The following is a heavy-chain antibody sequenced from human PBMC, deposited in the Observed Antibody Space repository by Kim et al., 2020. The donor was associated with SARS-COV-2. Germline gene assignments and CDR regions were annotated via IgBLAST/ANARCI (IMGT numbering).Heavy chain of an antibody. Sequence: ASVKVSCKASGYTFTGYYMHWVRQAPGQGLEWMGWINPNSGGTNYAQKFQGWVTMTRDTSISTAYMELSRLRSDDTAVYYCARVRSGNTGYYYGMDVWGQGTTVTVSS. V-gene: IGHV1-2*04. CDR1: GYTFTGYY. CDR2: INPNSGGT. CDR3: ARVRSGNTGYYYGMDV. J-gene: IGHJ6*02. D-gene: IGHD1-7*01.